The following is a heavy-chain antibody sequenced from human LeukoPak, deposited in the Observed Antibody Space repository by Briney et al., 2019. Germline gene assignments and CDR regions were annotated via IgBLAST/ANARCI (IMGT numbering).Heavy chain of an antibody. J-gene: IGHJ4*02. D-gene: IGHD5-12*01. CDR2: IRSKANSYAT. V-gene: IGHV3-73*01. Sequence: GGSLRLSCAASGFTFSGSAMHWVRQASGKGLEWVGRIRSKANSYATAYAASVKGRFTISRDDSKNTAHLQMNSLKTEDTAVYYCTSLGGYPDYWGQGTLVTVSS. CDR1: GFTFSGSA. CDR3: TSLGGYPDY.